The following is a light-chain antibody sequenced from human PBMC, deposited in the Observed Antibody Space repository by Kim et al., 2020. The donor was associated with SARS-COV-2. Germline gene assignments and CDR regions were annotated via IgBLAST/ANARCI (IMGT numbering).Light chain of an antibody. Sequence: PGESATLPCRASQSVSSTYFAWYQQKPGQAPRLLVYGASTRPAGIPDRFTGSGSGTDFTLTINRLEPEDFAVYYCQQYGSSPYTFGQGTKLEI. CDR3: QQYGSSPYT. CDR1: QSVSSTY. V-gene: IGKV3-20*01. J-gene: IGKJ2*01. CDR2: GAS.